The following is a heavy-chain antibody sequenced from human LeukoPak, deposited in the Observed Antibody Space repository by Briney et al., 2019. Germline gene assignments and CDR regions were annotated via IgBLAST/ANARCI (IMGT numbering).Heavy chain of an antibody. Sequence: PGGSLRLSCAASGFTFSSYSMNWVRQAPGKGLEWVSSTSSSSSYIYYADSVKGRFTISRDNAKNSLYLQMNSLRAEDTAVYYCARALGGSTGAFDIWGQGTMVTVSS. CDR2: TSSSSSYI. CDR1: GFTFSSYS. CDR3: ARALGGSTGAFDI. D-gene: IGHD3-16*01. V-gene: IGHV3-21*01. J-gene: IGHJ3*02.